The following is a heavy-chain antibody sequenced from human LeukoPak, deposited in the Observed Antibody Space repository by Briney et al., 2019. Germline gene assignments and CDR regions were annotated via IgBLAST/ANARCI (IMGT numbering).Heavy chain of an antibody. V-gene: IGHV3-7*01. CDR2: IKQDGSEK. CDR3: ARDWGPLRADYGDYLSPLFDY. CDR1: GFTFSDYY. J-gene: IGHJ4*02. Sequence: SGGGLVKPGGSLRLSCAASGFTFSDYYMSWVRQAPGKGLEWVANIKQDGSEKYYVDSVKGRFTISRDSAKNSLYLQMNSLRAEDTAVYYCARDWGPLRADYGDYLSPLFDYWGQGTLVTVSS. D-gene: IGHD4-17*01.